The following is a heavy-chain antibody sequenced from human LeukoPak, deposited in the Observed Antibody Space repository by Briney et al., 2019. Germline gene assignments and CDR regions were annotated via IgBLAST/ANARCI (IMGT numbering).Heavy chain of an antibody. V-gene: IGHV3-7*01. J-gene: IGHJ6*02. D-gene: IGHD3-10*01. CDR2: INQGGSDK. Sequence: TGGSLRLSCAASGFSLSNYWMSWVRQAPGKGLEWVANINQGGSDKYYVDSVMGRFTISKDNAKNSVYLQMNSLRPEDTAIYYCAWYGVTHGLDVWGQGTTVTVSS. CDR3: AWYGVTHGLDV. CDR1: GFSLSNYW.